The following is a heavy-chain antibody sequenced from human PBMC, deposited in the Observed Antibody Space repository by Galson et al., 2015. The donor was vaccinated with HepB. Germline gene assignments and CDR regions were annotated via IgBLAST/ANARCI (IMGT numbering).Heavy chain of an antibody. D-gene: IGHD4-11*01. V-gene: IGHV3-21*01. CDR1: GFTFNKYG. CDR2: ISSSSTYI. CDR3: ARDVSPDYKGNRGQFDY. Sequence: SLRLSCAASGFTFNKYGMNWVRQAPGKGLEWVSSISSSSTYIYYADSVEGRFTISRDNAKNSLYLEIRILRAEDTALYFCARDVSPDYKGNRGQFDYWGQGTLVPVSS. J-gene: IGHJ4*02.